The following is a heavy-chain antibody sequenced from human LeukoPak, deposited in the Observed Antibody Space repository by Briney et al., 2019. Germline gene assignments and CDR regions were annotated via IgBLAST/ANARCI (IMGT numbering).Heavy chain of an antibody. D-gene: IGHD3-3*01. Sequence: SETLSLTCTVSGGSISSYYWSWIRQPPGKGLEWIGYIYYSGSTNYNPSLKSRVTISVDTSKNQFSLKLSSVPAADTAVYYCARSYYDFWSGLVWFDPWGQGTLVTVSS. J-gene: IGHJ5*02. CDR3: ARSYYDFWSGLVWFDP. CDR1: GGSISSYY. CDR2: IYYSGST. V-gene: IGHV4-59*08.